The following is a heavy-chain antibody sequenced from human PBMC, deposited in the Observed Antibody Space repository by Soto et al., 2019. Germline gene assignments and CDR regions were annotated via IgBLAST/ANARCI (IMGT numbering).Heavy chain of an antibody. D-gene: IGHD1-26*01. V-gene: IGHV4-39*07. CDR1: GGSISGTSFY. J-gene: IGHJ6*03. CDR2: IYHTGRT. Sequence: PSETLSLTCTVSGGSISGTSFYWGWIRQPPGKGLEWIGNIYHTGRTYYNPSLKSRVAISVDTTKNQFSLSLSSVTAADTAVYYCAREESEWDMPEYYYYYMDVWGKGTTVTVSS. CDR3: AREESEWDMPEYYYYYMDV.